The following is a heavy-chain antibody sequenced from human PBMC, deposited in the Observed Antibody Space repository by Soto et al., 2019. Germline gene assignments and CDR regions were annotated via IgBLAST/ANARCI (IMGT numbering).Heavy chain of an antibody. Sequence: QVQLVQSGAEVKKPGASVKVSCKASGYTFTSYDINWVRQATGQGLEWMGWMNPNSGNTGYAQKFQGRVTMTRNTSISTAYMELSSLRSEDTAVYYCATFPVAGTWYYYYYYGMDVWGQGTTVTVSS. CDR1: GYTFTSYD. J-gene: IGHJ6*02. CDR2: MNPNSGNT. CDR3: ATFPVAGTWYYYYYYGMDV. D-gene: IGHD6-19*01. V-gene: IGHV1-8*01.